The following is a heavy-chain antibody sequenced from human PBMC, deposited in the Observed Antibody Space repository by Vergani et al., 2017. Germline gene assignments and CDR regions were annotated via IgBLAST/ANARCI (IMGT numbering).Heavy chain of an antibody. CDR2: TYYRSKWYH. Sequence: QVQLQQSGPGRAKPSQTHLLPCAISRHSVSINRAAWTSIRQSPSRGLEWLGRTYYRSKWYHDYAVSVKSRITINPDPSKNQFSLQLNSVTPEDTAVYYCARDWEQQLSNWGQGTRVTVSS. CDR3: ARDWEQQLSN. D-gene: IGHD6-13*01. J-gene: IGHJ4*02. V-gene: IGHV6-1*01. CDR1: RHSVSINRAA.